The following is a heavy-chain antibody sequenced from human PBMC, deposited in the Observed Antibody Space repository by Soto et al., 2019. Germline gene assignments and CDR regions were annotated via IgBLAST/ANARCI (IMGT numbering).Heavy chain of an antibody. CDR2: ISSSGSNI. D-gene: IGHD3-22*01. J-gene: IGHJ4*02. CDR3: ARQLYQGSIYYDSSGYFDY. V-gene: IGHV3-48*03. Sequence: EVQLVESGGGLVQPGGSLRLSCAASRFTFSSYEMNWVRQAPGKGLEWVSYISSSGSNIYYADSVKGRFTISRDNAKNSLYLQMNSLRAEDTAVYYCARQLYQGSIYYDSSGYFDYWGQGTLVTVSS. CDR1: RFTFSSYE.